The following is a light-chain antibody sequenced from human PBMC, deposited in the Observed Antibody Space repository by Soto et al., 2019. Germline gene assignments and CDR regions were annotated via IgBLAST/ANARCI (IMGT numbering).Light chain of an antibody. J-gene: IGKJ4*01. V-gene: IGKV3-15*01. CDR1: QSISNN. CDR3: QQHNGWPLT. Sequence: EIVMTQSPATLSVAPGERATLSCRASQSISNNLAWYQQKPGQAPRLLIFGASTRAAGIPARFSGSGSGTEFTLTSSSLQSEDSGVYYCQQHNGWPLTFGGGTKVEIK. CDR2: GAS.